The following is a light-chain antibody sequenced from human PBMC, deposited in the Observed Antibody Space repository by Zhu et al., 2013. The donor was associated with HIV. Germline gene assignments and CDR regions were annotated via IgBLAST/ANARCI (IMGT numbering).Light chain of an antibody. CDR3: QQYNAWPPRLT. J-gene: IGKJ4*01. Sequence: DIVLTQSPGTLSLSPGERATLSCRASQTVSSNFLAWYHQIPGQAPRLLIYGASNRATGIPDRFSGSGSGTDFTLSISRLEPEDFAVYYCQQYNAWPPRLTFGGGTKVEIK. CDR1: QTVSSNF. V-gene: IGKV3-20*01. CDR2: GAS.